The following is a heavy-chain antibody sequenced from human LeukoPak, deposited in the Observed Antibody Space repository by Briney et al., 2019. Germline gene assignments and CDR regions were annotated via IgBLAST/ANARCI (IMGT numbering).Heavy chain of an antibody. J-gene: IGHJ5*02. CDR2: IRYDDSE. CDR1: GFSLSEYG. V-gene: IGHV3-30*02. Sequence: GGSLRLSCVASGFSLSEYGIHWVRQAPGKGLEWLSFIRYDDSEYYADSVKGRFAISRDNSMNTLFLQMHSLRSEDTAVYYCAKDPVNHCASSVCYGLQSWGQGTLVIVSS. D-gene: IGHD3-22*01. CDR3: AKDPVNHCASSVCYGLQS.